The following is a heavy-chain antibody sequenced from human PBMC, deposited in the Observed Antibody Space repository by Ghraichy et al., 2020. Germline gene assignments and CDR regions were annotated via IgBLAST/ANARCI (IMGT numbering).Heavy chain of an antibody. CDR2: ISGGGGST. D-gene: IGHD3-10*01. Sequence: GGSLRLSCAASGFTFSSYAMSWVRQAPGKGLEWVATISGGGGSTYYADSVKGRFTISRDNSKNTLYLQMNSLRAEDTAVYYCAKTILGSGRRLDYWGQGTLVTVSS. CDR3: AKTILGSGRRLDY. J-gene: IGHJ4*02. CDR1: GFTFSSYA. V-gene: IGHV3-23*01.